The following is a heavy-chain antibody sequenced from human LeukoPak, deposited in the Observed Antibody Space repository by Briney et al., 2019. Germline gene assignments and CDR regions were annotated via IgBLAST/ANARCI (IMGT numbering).Heavy chain of an antibody. CDR3: ARGIAARPVGY. Sequence: ASVKVSCKASGYTFTSYYMHWVRQAPGQGLEWMGIINPSGGSTSYAQKFQGRVTMTRGMSTSTVYMELSSLRSEDTAVYYCARGIAARPVGYWGQGTLVAVSS. D-gene: IGHD6-6*01. V-gene: IGHV1-46*01. CDR2: INPSGGST. CDR1: GYTFTSYY. J-gene: IGHJ4*02.